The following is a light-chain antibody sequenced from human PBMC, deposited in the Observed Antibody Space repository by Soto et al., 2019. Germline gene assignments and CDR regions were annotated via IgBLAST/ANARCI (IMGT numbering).Light chain of an antibody. V-gene: IGLV2-14*01. CDR3: SSYTSSSTLDVV. J-gene: IGLJ2*01. CDR1: SSDVGGYNY. CDR2: EVS. Sequence: QSALTQPASVSGSPGQSITISCTGTSSDVGGYNYVSWYQQHPGKAPKLMIYEVSNRPSGVSNRFSGSKSGNPASLTISGLQAEDEADYYCSSYTSSSTLDVVFGGGTKLTVL.